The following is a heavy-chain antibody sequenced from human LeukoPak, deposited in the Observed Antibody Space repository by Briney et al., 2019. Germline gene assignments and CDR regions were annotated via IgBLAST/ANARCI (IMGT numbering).Heavy chain of an antibody. CDR2: ISSSSSYI. D-gene: IGHD5-12*01. J-gene: IGHJ4*02. V-gene: IGHV3-21*01. Sequence: AGGSLRLSCAASGFTFSSYSMNWVRQAPGKGLEWVSSISSSSSYIYYADSVKGRFTISRDNAKNSLYLQMNSLRAEDTAVYYCARDPSYSGYDWVFDYWGQGTLVTVSS. CDR3: ARDPSYSGYDWVFDY. CDR1: GFTFSSYS.